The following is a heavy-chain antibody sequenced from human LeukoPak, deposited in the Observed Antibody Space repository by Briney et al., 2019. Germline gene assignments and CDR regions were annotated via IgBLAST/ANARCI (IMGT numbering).Heavy chain of an antibody. CDR3: ALDFWSGYDDY. V-gene: IGHV3-48*01. CDR1: GFTFSTYS. Sequence: PGGSLRLPCAASGFTFSTYSMNWVRQAPGKGLEWVSYISSSSSTIYYADSVKGRFTISRDNAKNSLYLQVNSLRAEDTAVYYCALDFWSGYDDYWGQGTLVTVSS. CDR2: ISSSSSTI. D-gene: IGHD3-3*01. J-gene: IGHJ4*02.